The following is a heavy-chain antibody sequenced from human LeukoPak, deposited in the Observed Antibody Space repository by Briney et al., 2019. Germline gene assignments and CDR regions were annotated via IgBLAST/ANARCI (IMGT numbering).Heavy chain of an antibody. CDR3: ATRRPYSSGWYEKVTYYYHGMDV. V-gene: IGHV1-24*01. Sequence: ASVKVSCKVSGYTLTEFSMHWVRQAPGKGLEWMGGFDPEDGETISAQKIQGRVTMTEDTSTDTAYMELSSLRSEDTAVYYCATRRPYSSGWYEKVTYYYHGMDVWGQGTTVTVSS. J-gene: IGHJ6*02. CDR2: FDPEDGET. D-gene: IGHD6-19*01. CDR1: GYTLTEFS.